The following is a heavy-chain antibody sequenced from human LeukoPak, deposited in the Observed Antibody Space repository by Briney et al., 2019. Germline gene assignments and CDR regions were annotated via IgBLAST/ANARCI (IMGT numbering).Heavy chain of an antibody. CDR3: ARGVRGAGFDP. V-gene: IGHV4-4*07. D-gene: IGHD3-10*02. Sequence: PSDTLSLTCTVAGGSISSYYWSWIRKPAGKGEGLIGRIYTSGSTNYNPSLKSRVTMSVDTSKNQFSLKLSSVTAADTAVYYCARGVRGAGFDPWGQGTLVTVSS. CDR2: IYTSGST. J-gene: IGHJ5*02. CDR1: GGSISSYY.